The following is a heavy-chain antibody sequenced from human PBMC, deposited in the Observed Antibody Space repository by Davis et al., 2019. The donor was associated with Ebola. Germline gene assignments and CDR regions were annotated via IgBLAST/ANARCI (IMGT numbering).Heavy chain of an antibody. D-gene: IGHD6-19*01. CDR3: ATTQWLREFDN. CDR2: IYDHST. V-gene: IGHV3-53*05. J-gene: IGHJ4*02. Sequence: GGSLRLSCAASGFTVSSNHMSWVRQAPGKGLEWVSVIYDHSTACADSVRGRFIISRDKSNNTLYLEMNSLRVDDTAVYYCATTQWLREFDNWGQGTLVTVSS. CDR1: GFTVSSNH.